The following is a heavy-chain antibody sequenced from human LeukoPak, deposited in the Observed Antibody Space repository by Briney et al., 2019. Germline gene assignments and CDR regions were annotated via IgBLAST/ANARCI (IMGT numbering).Heavy chain of an antibody. Sequence: GGSLRLSCAASGFIFSSYRMNWVRQAPGKGLEWISYISSSSSTIEYADSVKGRFTISRDNAKNSLYLQISSLRAEDTAVYYCVRDYGYAFDIWGRGTMVTVSS. D-gene: IGHD3-10*01. CDR1: GFIFSSYR. J-gene: IGHJ3*02. V-gene: IGHV3-48*01. CDR3: VRDYGYAFDI. CDR2: ISSSSSTI.